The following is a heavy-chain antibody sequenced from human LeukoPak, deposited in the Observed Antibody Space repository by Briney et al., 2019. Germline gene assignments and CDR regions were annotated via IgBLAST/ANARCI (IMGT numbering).Heavy chain of an antibody. V-gene: IGHV1-46*01. J-gene: IGHJ6*03. CDR1: GYTFANYY. CDR3: ARGGLRVMVYRLYYMDV. D-gene: IGHD2-8*01. Sequence: ASVKISCKASGYTFANYYIHLVRQAPGQGLEWMGLINPSGGSTNYAQKFQGRVTMTRDTSTSTVYMELSSLRSEDTAVYYCARGGLRVMVYRLYYMDVWGKGTTVTVSS. CDR2: INPSGGST.